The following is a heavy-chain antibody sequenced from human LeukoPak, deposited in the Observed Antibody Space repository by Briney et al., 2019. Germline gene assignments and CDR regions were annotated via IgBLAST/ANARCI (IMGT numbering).Heavy chain of an antibody. CDR2: IYHSGSA. CDR3: ARAYSSSWCDAFDI. D-gene: IGHD6-13*01. J-gene: IGHJ3*02. V-gene: IGHV4-38-2*02. CDR1: DYSNSSGYY. Sequence: TETLSLTCTVSDYSNSSGYYWGWIRQSPGKGLEWIGTIYHSGSAYYNPSLKSRVSISVDTSKNQFSLRLTSVTAADTAVYYCARAYSSSWCDAFDIWGQGTMVTVSS.